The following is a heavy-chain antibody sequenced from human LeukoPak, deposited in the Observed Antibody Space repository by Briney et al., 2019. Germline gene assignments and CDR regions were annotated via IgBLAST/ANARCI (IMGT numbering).Heavy chain of an antibody. CDR1: GYTFTSYG. J-gene: IGHJ4*02. CDR3: ARDGTPAGDSSGYYLYY. Sequence: GASVKVSCKASGYTFTSYGISWVRQAPGQGLEWMGWISAYNGNTNYAQKLQGRVTMTTDTSTSTAYMELRSLRSDDTAVYYCARDGTPAGDSSGYYLYYWGQGTLSPSPQ. D-gene: IGHD3-22*01. V-gene: IGHV1-18*01. CDR2: ISAYNGNT.